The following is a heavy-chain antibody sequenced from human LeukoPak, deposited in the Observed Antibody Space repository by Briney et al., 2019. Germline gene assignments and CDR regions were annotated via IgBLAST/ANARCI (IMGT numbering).Heavy chain of an antibody. CDR3: AKASKDYYYYYYMDV. V-gene: IGHV3-30*02. CDR1: GFTFSSYG. CDR2: IRYDGSNK. Sequence: PGGSLRLSCAASGFTFSSYGMHWVRQAPGKGLEWVAFIRYDGSNKYYADSVKGRFTISRDNSKNTLYLQMNSLRAEDTAVYYCAKASKDYYYYYYMDVWGKGTTVTVSS. J-gene: IGHJ6*03.